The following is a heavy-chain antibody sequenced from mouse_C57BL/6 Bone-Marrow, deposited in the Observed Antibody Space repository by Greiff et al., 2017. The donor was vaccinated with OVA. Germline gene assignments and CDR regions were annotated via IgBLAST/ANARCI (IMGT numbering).Heavy chain of an antibody. CDR1: GYAFTNYL. CDR3: ARRGTTVFDY. CDR2: INPGSGGT. Sequence: VKLQESGAELVRPGTSVKVSCKASGYAFTNYLIEWVKQRPGQGLEWIGVINPGSGGTNYNEKFKGKATLTADKSSSTAYMQLSSLTSEDSAVYFCARRGTTVFDYWGQGTTLTVSS. V-gene: IGHV1-54*01. D-gene: IGHD1-1*01. J-gene: IGHJ2*01.